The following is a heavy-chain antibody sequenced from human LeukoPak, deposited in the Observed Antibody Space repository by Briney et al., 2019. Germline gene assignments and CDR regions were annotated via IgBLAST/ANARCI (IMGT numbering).Heavy chain of an antibody. V-gene: IGHV4-39*01. J-gene: IGHJ6*03. CDR1: GGSISSSSYY. CDR3: ARQVSDYFYYYIDV. Sequence: SETLSLTCSVSGGSISSSSYYWNWIRQPPGKGLEWDGSIYYSGTTYYNSSLKSRVTISEDTSKNRFSLMLTSVTAADTAVYYCARQVSDYFYYYIDVWGEGTTVIVSS. CDR2: IYYSGTT.